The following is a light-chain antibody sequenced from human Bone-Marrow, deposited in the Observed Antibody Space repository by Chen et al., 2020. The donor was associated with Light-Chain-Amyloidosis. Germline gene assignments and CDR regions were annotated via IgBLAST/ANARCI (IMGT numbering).Light chain of an antibody. CDR3: QQYFSLPIT. V-gene: IGKV4-1*01. Sequence: DIVMTQSPVSLAVSLGERATINCKSSQSVYGSDNRNYLAWYQQKPGQPLKVLFYWASTRESGVPDRFSCSGSGTDFTLTINSLQAEDVAVYYCQQYFSLPITFGQGTRLEIK. J-gene: IGKJ5*01. CDR2: WAS. CDR1: QSVYGSDNRNY.